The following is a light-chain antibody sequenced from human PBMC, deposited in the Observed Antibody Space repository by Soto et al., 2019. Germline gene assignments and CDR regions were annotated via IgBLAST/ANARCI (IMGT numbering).Light chain of an antibody. V-gene: IGKV1-5*01. CDR1: QTISSW. J-gene: IGKJ1*01. Sequence: DIQMTQSPATLSASVGDRVTITCLASQTISSWLAWYQQKPGKAPKVLIYDASSLGSGVPSRFSGSGSGTEFTLTISSLQPDDFATYYCQQYNGYPRTFGQGTKVDIK. CDR2: DAS. CDR3: QQYNGYPRT.